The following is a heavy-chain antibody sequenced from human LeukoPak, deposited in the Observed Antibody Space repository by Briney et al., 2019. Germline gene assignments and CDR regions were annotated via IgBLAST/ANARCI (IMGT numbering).Heavy chain of an antibody. J-gene: IGHJ4*02. D-gene: IGHD3-10*01. Sequence: GGSQRLSCAASGFTFSSYSMNWVRQAPGKGLEWVSSISSSSSYIYYADSVKGRFTISRDNAKNSLYLQMNSLRAEDTAVYYCAKGSLGSFDYWGQGTLVTVSS. CDR1: GFTFSSYS. V-gene: IGHV3-21*01. CDR2: ISSSSSYI. CDR3: AKGSLGSFDY.